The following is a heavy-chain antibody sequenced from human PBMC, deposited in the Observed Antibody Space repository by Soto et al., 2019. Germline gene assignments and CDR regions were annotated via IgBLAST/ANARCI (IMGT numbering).Heavy chain of an antibody. D-gene: IGHD1-26*01. CDR1: GGSISSNNW. J-gene: IGHJ4*02. V-gene: IGHV4-4*02. Sequence: QVQLQESGPGLVKPSGTLSLTCAVSGGSISSNNWWSWVRQSPGKGLEWIGEIFYSGSTHYSPSLKSRVTISVDNSTNHFSLNLTSVTAADTAVYYCARVYSGSYSDSWGQGTLVTVSS. CDR3: ARVYSGSYSDS. CDR2: IFYSGST.